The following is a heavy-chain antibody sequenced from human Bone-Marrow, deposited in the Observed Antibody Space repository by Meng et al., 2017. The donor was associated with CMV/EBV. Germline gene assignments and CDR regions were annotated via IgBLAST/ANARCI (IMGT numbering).Heavy chain of an antibody. CDR1: GFTFSSHW. V-gene: IGHV3-74*01. J-gene: IGHJ4*02. Sequence: GGSLRLSCAASGFTFSSHWMHWVRQAPGKGLVWVSRIRGDGSSIAYADSVRGRFTISRDNAKNSLYLQMNSLRAEDTAVYYCARVSRGKIVVGAGRAFDYWGQGTLVTVSS. CDR2: IRGDGSSI. D-gene: IGHD1-26*01. CDR3: ARVSRGKIVVGAGRAFDY.